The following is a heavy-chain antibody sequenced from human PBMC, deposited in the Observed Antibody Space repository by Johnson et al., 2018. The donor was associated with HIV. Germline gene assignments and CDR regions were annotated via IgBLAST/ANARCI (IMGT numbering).Heavy chain of an antibody. Sequence: QVQLVESGGGVVQPGRSLRLSCAASGFTFSSYAMHWVRQAPGKGLEWVAVISYDGSKKYYADSVKGRFTISRDNSKNTLYLHINTLRPEDTAVYYWANGEGGSFVLAFDIWGQGTMVTVSS. D-gene: IGHD1-26*01. V-gene: IGHV3-30-3*01. CDR2: ISYDGSKK. CDR3: ANGEGGSFVLAFDI. CDR1: GFTFSSYA. J-gene: IGHJ3*02.